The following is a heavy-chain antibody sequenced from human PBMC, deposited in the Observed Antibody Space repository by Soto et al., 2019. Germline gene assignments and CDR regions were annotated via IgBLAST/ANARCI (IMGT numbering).Heavy chain of an antibody. Sequence: GGSLRLSCAASGFTFSSYAMSWVRQAPGKGLEWVSAISGSGGSTYYADSVKGRFTISRDNSKNTLYLQMNSLRAEDTAVYYCAKGFTDPGEIAARYYYGMDVWGQGTTVTVSS. J-gene: IGHJ6*02. D-gene: IGHD6-6*01. CDR2: ISGSGGST. CDR1: GFTFSSYA. CDR3: AKGFTDPGEIAARYYYGMDV. V-gene: IGHV3-23*01.